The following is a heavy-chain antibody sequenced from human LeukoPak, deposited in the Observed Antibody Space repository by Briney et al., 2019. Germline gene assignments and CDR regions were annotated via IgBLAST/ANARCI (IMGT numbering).Heavy chain of an antibody. J-gene: IGHJ4*02. CDR3: ARHAIKGSTKLLYYFDY. CDR2: ISYSGST. D-gene: IGHD2-21*01. Sequence: SETLSLTCTVSGGSISSYYWSWIRQPPGKGLEWIGSISYSGSTYYNPSLKSRVTISLDTSKNQFPLKLSSVTAADPAVYYCARHAIKGSTKLLYYFDYWGQGTLVTVSS. V-gene: IGHV4-39*01. CDR1: GGSISSYY.